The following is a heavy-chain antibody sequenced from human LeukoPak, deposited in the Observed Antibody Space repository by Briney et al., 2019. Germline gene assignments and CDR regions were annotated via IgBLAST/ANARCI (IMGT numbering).Heavy chain of an antibody. CDR2: ITGDGGGT. CDR1: GFTFRNYV. J-gene: IGHJ4*02. CDR3: VKEASSGNFVTIDC. Sequence: GGSLRLSCAASGFTFRNYVMSWVRQTPGKGLEWVSAITGDGGGTNHADSVKGRFTISRDNSKNILYLQMNSLRADDTAAYYCVKEASSGNFVTIDCWGQGTLVTVSS. V-gene: IGHV3-23*01. D-gene: IGHD1-26*01.